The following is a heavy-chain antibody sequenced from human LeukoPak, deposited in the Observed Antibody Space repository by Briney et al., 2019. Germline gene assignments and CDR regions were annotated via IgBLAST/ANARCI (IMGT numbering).Heavy chain of an antibody. CDR3: ARWGYCSSTSCPWGYYYYGMDV. D-gene: IGHD2-2*01. CDR2: MNPNSGNT. Sequence: GASVKVSCKASGYTFTSYGISWVRQAPGQGLEWMGWMNPNSGNTGYAQKFQGRVTMTRNTSISTAYMELSSLRSEDTAVYYCARWGYCSSTSCPWGYYYYGMDVWGQGTTVTVSS. CDR1: GYTFTSYG. J-gene: IGHJ6*02. V-gene: IGHV1-8*02.